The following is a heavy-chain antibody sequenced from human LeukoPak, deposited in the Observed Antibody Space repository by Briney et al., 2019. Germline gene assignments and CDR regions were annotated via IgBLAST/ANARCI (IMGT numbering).Heavy chain of an antibody. J-gene: IGHJ4*02. CDR2: IIDTGRTI. Sequence: GGSLRLSCAASGFTLSSYSMNWVRQAPGKGLEWVSYIIDTGRTIYYADSVKGRFTISRDNARNSLYLQMNSLRDEDTAVYYCARGASYFDYWGQGALVTVSS. V-gene: IGHV3-48*02. D-gene: IGHD5-12*01. CDR1: GFTLSSYS. CDR3: ARGASYFDY.